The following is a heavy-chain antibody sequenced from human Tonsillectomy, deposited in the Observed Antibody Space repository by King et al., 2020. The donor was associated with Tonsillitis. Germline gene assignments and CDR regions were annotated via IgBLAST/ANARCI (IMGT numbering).Heavy chain of an antibody. CDR1: RNSFTSYW. D-gene: IGHD1-14*01. CDR3: ARCNTYRNNHVDY. V-gene: IGHV5-10-1*03. Sequence: VQLVESGAEVKKPGESLRISCKGSRNSFTSYWIIWVRQMPGKGLEWMGNIDPSDSYTNYSPSLQGHVTISADKSITTAYLQWTNLKASETAMYYWARCNTYRNNHVDYWGQGTLVTVSS. J-gene: IGHJ4*02. CDR2: IDPSDSYT.